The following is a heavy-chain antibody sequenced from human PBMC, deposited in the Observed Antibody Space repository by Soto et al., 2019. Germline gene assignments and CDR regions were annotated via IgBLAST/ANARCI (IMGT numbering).Heavy chain of an antibody. CDR1: GFTFSPFW. CDR3: ARGSNHFDY. D-gene: IGHD4-4*01. CDR2: INSDGNST. J-gene: IGHJ4*02. V-gene: IGHV3-74*01. Sequence: AASGFTFSPFWMHWVRQVPGKGPVCVSRINSDGNSTSYADSVKGRFTISRDNAKNTLYLQMNSLRAEDTAVYYCARGSNHFDYWGQGTLVTVSS.